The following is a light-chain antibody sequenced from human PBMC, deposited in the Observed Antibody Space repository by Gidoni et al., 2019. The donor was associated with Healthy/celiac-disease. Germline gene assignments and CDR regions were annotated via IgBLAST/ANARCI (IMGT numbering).Light chain of an antibody. J-gene: IGLJ2*01. CDR3: QVWDSSTGVV. CDR1: NSGSQN. Sequence: SYELTQPLSVSVALGQKARITCGGNNSGSQNVHWYQQKPGQAPVLVTYRDSNRPSGIPARFSGSNSGNTATLTISRAQAGDEADYYCQVWDSSTGVVFGGGTKLTV. V-gene: IGLV3-9*01. CDR2: RDS.